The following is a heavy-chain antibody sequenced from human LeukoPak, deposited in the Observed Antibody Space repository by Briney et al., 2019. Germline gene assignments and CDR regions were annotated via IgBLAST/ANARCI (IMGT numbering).Heavy chain of an antibody. CDR2: IYSGGST. V-gene: IGHV3-53*01. CDR1: GFTVSSNY. Sequence: PGGSLRLSCAASGFTVSSNYMSWVRQAPGKGQEWVPVIYSGGSTYYTGSVKGRFTISRDNSKNTLYLQMNSLRAEDTAVYYCARGRSQGSYEAFQHWGQGTLVTVSS. D-gene: IGHD5-12*01. J-gene: IGHJ1*01. CDR3: ARGRSQGSYEAFQH.